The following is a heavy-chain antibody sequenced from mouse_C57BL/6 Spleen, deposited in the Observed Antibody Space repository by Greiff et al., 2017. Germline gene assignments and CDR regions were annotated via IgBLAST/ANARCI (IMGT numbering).Heavy chain of an antibody. CDR3: ARGGDWDIFDY. Sequence: VQLQQSGAELVRPGTSVKLSCKASGYTFTSYWMHWVKQRPGQGLEWIGVIDPSDSYTNYNQKFKGKATLTVDTSSSTAYMQLSSLTSEDSAVYYCARGGDWDIFDYWGQGTTLTVSS. V-gene: IGHV1-59*01. J-gene: IGHJ2*01. CDR1: GYTFTSYW. D-gene: IGHD4-1*01. CDR2: IDPSDSYT.